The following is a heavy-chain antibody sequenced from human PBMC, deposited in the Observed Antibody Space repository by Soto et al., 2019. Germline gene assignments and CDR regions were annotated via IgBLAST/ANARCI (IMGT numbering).Heavy chain of an antibody. J-gene: IGHJ3*02. CDR1: GETINGGGHY. CDR2: IYYSGIT. CDR3: ARDTQGGLGGFDI. V-gene: IGHV4-31*03. Sequence: PSETLSLTCTVSGETINGGGHYWTWIRQQPGKGLEWIGYIYYSGITFYNPSLKSRVGLSVDTSKNQFSLNLKSVTAADTAVYYCARDTQGGLGGFDIWGQGTTVTVSS. D-gene: IGHD2-15*01.